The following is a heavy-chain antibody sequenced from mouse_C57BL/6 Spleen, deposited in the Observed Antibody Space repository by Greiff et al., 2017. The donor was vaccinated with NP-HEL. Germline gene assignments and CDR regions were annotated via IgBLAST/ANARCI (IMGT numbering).Heavy chain of an antibody. CDR3: ARHEGSSYAMDY. CDR1: GFTFSDYG. D-gene: IGHD1-1*01. CDR2: ISNLAYSI. Sequence: DVMLVESGGGLVQPGGSLKLSCAASGFTFSDYGMAWVRQAPRKGPEWVAFISNLAYSIYYADTVTGRFTISRENAKNTLYLEMSSLRSEDTAMYYWARHEGSSYAMDYWGQGTSVTVSS. V-gene: IGHV5-15*01. J-gene: IGHJ4*01.